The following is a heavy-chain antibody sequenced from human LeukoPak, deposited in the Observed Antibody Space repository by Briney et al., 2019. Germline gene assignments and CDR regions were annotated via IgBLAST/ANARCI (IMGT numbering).Heavy chain of an antibody. CDR3: ARRLTQYDCFDP. CDR1: GDSVVSNSTA. D-gene: IGHD2-2*01. Sequence: SQTLSLTCVISGDSVVSNSTACNWIRQSPSRGLKWLGRTYYRSKWYNDYAVSVKSRITVNPDTSKNQFSLHLNSVTPEDTAVYYCARRLTQYDCFDPWGQGILVTVSS. CDR2: TYYRSKWYN. V-gene: IGHV6-1*01. J-gene: IGHJ5*02.